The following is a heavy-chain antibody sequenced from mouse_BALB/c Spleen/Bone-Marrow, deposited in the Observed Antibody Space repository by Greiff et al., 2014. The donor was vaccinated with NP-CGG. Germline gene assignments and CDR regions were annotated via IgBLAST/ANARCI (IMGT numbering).Heavy chain of an antibody. CDR2: INPDSSTI. CDR3: ARLGYYGSSDY. V-gene: IGHV4-1*02. D-gene: IGHD1-1*01. Sequence: VQLKESGGGLVQPGGSLKLSCAASGFDFSRYWMSWVRQAPGKGLEWIGEINPDSSTINYTPSLKDKFIISRGNARNTLYLQMSKVRSEDTALYYCARLGYYGSSDYWGQGTTLTVSS. J-gene: IGHJ2*01. CDR1: GFDFSRYW.